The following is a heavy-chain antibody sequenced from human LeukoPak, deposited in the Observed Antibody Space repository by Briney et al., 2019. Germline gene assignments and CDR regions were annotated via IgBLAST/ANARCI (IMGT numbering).Heavy chain of an antibody. Sequence: SETLSLTCGVSGGSISSTNWWTWVRQPPGKGLEWIGNIYYSGSTFYNPSLKSRVTISVDTSQEQFSLKLSSVTAADTAVYYCARGGWGYNDGRGSFDYWGQGTLVTVSS. D-gene: IGHD3-22*01. CDR3: ARGGWGYNDGRGSFDY. CDR2: IYYSGST. CDR1: GGSISSTNW. J-gene: IGHJ4*02. V-gene: IGHV4-4*02.